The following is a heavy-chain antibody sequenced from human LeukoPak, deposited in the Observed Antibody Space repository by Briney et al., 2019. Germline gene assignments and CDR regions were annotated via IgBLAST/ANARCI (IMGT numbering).Heavy chain of an antibody. D-gene: IGHD5-18*01. V-gene: IGHV3-74*01. Sequence: GSLRLSCAASGFTFSSYWMHWVRQAPGKGLVWVSRINSDGSSTSYADSVKGRFTISRDNAKNTLYLQMNSLRAEDTAVYYCARDLATGYSYGGTDLKRWGQGTLVTVSS. J-gene: IGHJ4*02. CDR3: ARDLATGYSYGGTDLKR. CDR1: GFTFSSYW. CDR2: INSDGSST.